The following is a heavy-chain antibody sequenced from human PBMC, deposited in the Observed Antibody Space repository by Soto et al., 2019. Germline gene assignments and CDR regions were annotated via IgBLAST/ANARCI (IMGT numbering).Heavy chain of an antibody. CDR1: GFTFSSYG. CDR2: ISYDGSNK. CDR3: AKDVYSYGDLDY. Sequence: QVQLVESGGGVVQPGRSLRLSCAASGFTFSSYGMHWVRQAPGKGLEWVAVISYDGSNKYYADSVKGRFTSSRDNSKNTLDLQMNSLRAEDPAVYYCAKDVYSYGDLDYWGQGTLVTVSS. J-gene: IGHJ4*02. D-gene: IGHD5-18*01. V-gene: IGHV3-30*18.